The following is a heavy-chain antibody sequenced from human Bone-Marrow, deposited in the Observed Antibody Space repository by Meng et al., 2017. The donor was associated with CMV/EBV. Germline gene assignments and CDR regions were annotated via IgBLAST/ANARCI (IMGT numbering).Heavy chain of an antibody. J-gene: IGHJ4*02. D-gene: IGHD1-14*01. CDR3: AKLEGMGKVDY. V-gene: IGHV3-23*01. CDR1: GFTFSSYW. Sequence: GESLKISCAASGFTFSSYWMSWVRQAPGKGLEWVSGISGSGGGTYYADSVKGRITISRDNSRNTLYLQMNSLRAEDTAIYYCAKLEGMGKVDYWGQGTLVTVSS. CDR2: ISGSGGGT.